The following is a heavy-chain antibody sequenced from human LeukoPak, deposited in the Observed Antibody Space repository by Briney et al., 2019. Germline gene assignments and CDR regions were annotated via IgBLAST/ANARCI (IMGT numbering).Heavy chain of an antibody. V-gene: IGHV1-2*06. CDR2: INPNSGGT. J-gene: IGHJ4*02. CDR3: ARLQYSSSSPIDY. D-gene: IGHD6-6*01. CDR1: GYTFTGDY. Sequence: GASVKVSCKASGYTFTGDYMHWVRQAPGQGLEWMGRINPNSGGTNYAQKFQGRVTMTRDTSISAAYMELSRLRSDDTAVYYCARLQYSSSSPIDYWGQGTLVTVSS.